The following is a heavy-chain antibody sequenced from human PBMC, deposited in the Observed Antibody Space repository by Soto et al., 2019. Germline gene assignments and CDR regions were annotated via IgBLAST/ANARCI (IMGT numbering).Heavy chain of an antibody. V-gene: IGHV3-21*01. J-gene: IGHJ6*02. Sequence: EVQLVESGGGLVKPGGSLRLSCVASGFTFGGYSINWVRQAPGKGLEWVSYISGPSIYIYYADSVKGRFTISRDNAKSAVDLQMNSLRAEDTAVYYCARGFRNGFNVWGQGTTVSVSS. CDR3: ARGFRNGFNV. D-gene: IGHD2-8*01. CDR1: GFTFGGYS. CDR2: ISGPSIYI.